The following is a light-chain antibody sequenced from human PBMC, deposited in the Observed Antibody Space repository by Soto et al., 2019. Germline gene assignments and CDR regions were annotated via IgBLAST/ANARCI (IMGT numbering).Light chain of an antibody. CDR1: SSDVGGYNY. J-gene: IGLJ2*01. CDR2: DVS. CDR3: SSYTSGSTRV. Sequence: QSVLTQPASVSGSPGQSITISCTGTSSDVGGYNYVSWYQQHPGKAPKLMIYDVSNRPSGVSNRFSGSKSGNTASLTISGLKDEDEADYYCSSYTSGSTRVFGGGTKLTVL. V-gene: IGLV2-14*01.